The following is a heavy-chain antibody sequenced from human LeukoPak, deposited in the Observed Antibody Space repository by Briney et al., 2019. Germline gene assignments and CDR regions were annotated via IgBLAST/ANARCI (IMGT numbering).Heavy chain of an antibody. CDR1: GFTFSSYG. V-gene: IGHV3-30*02. CDR3: VSPLASGN. Sequence: PRGSLRLSCAASGFTFSSYGMHWVRQAPGKGLEWVAFIRYDGSNKYYADSVKGRFTISRDNAKNSLYLQMNSLRAEDTAVYYCVSPLASGNWGQGTLVTVSS. D-gene: IGHD1-1*01. J-gene: IGHJ4*02. CDR2: IRYDGSNK.